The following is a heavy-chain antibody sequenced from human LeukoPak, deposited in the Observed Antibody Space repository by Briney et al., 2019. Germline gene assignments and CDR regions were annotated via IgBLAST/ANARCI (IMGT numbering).Heavy chain of an antibody. CDR1: GFTFNTYW. Sequence: GGSLRLSCAASGFTFNTYWMSWVRQAPGKGLNWVANIKEDGSEKDYVDSVKGRFTISRDNAKDSVYLQMSSLRAEDTAVYYCARARVGYTRYDAFGIWGQGTMVTVSS. CDR2: IKEDGSEK. D-gene: IGHD5-18*01. CDR3: ARARVGYTRYDAFGI. V-gene: IGHV3-7*04. J-gene: IGHJ3*02.